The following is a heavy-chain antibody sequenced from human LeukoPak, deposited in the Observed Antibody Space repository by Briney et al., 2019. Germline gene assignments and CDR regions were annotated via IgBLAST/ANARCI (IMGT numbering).Heavy chain of an antibody. CDR1: GYTFTSYG. CDR3: ARVGGPEDVYCSSTSCYIFDY. CDR2: ISAYNGNT. J-gene: IGHJ4*02. V-gene: IGHV1-18*01. Sequence: GASVKVSCKASGYTFTSYGISWVRQAPGQGLEWMGWISAYNGNTNYAQKLQGRVTMTTDTSTSTAYMELRSLRSDDTAVYYCARVGGPEDVYCSSTSCYIFDYWGQGTLVTVSS. D-gene: IGHD2-2*01.